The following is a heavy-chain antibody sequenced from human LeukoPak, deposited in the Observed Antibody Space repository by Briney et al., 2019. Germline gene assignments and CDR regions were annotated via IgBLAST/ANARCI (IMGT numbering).Heavy chain of an antibody. CDR2: FDPEDGET. V-gene: IGHV1-24*01. Sequence: WASVKVSCKVSGYTLTELSMHWVRQAPGKGLEWMGGFDPEDGETIYAQKFQGRVTMTEDTSTDTAYMELSSLRSEDTAVYYCAPLGVTAEGNWFDPWGQGTLVTVSS. CDR3: APLGVTAEGNWFDP. J-gene: IGHJ5*02. D-gene: IGHD2-21*02. CDR1: GYTLTELS.